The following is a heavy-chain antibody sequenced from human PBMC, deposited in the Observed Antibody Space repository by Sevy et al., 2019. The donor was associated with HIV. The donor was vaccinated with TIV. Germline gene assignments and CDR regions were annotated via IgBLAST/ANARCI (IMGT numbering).Heavy chain of an antibody. Sequence: GGSLRLSCAASGFTFGNHAIHWVRQAPGKGLEWVAIISFDGRNEHYADSVKGRLTNSRDNSKNTVYLQMTRLRTEDTAVYYCARDCCTDGVCFRSGYFDYWGQGTLVTVSS. CDR1: GFTFGNHA. D-gene: IGHD2-8*01. CDR3: ARDCCTDGVCFRSGYFDY. CDR2: ISFDGRNE. V-gene: IGHV3-30*04. J-gene: IGHJ4*01.